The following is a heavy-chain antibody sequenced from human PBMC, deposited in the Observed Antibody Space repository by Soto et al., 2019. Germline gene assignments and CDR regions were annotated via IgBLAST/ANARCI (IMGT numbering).Heavy chain of an antibody. J-gene: IGHJ4*02. CDR2: IYWDDDK. D-gene: IGHD3-3*01. CDR1: GFSLTTSGVG. Sequence: QITLNESGPTVVKPAETLTLTCTFYGFSLTTSGVGVGWIRQYPGKAPEWLALIYWDDDKRYSASLKSRLTITKDTSKNQVVLTMASVDPADTATYYCAHRILRTVFGLVTTTAIYFDFWGQGTPVVVSS. V-gene: IGHV2-5*02. CDR3: AHRILRTVFGLVTTTAIYFDF.